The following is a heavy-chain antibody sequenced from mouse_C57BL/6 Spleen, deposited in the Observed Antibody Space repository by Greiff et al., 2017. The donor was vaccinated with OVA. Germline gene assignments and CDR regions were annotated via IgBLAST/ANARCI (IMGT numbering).Heavy chain of an antibody. CDR3: ARSEDHYEYVSYFDY. V-gene: IGHV1-64*01. Sequence: VQLQQPGAELVKPGASVKLSCKASGYTFTSYWMHWVKQRPGQGLEWIGMIHPNSGSTNYNEKFKSKATLTVDKSSSTAYMQLSSLTSEDSAVYYCARSEDHYEYVSYFDYWGQGTTLTVSS. D-gene: IGHD2-4*01. J-gene: IGHJ2*01. CDR2: IHPNSGST. CDR1: GYTFTSYW.